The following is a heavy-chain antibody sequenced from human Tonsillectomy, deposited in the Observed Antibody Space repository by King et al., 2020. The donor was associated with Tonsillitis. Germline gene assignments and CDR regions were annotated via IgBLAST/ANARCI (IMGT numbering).Heavy chain of an antibody. CDR1: GFTVSSNY. Sequence: VQLVESGGGLIQPGGSLRLSCAASGFTVSSNYMSWVRQAPGKGLEWVSVIYSGGSTYYADYVKGRFTISRDNSKNTLYLQMNSLRAEDTAVYYCARGGGVHCSGGSCYPLLYFDYWGQGTLVTVSS. CDR2: IYSGGST. CDR3: ARGGGVHCSGGSCYPLLYFDY. V-gene: IGHV3-53*01. D-gene: IGHD2-15*01. J-gene: IGHJ4*02.